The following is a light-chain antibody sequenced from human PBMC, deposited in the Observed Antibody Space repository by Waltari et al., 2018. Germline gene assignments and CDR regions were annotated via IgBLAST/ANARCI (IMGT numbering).Light chain of an antibody. J-gene: IGKJ1*01. Sequence: IVMTQSPVSLPVPPGDPASIPSSSSQSLLHRDGYNYVDWYLQKPGQSPQLLIYLGSNRASGVPDRFSGSGSGTDFTLKISRVEAEDVGVYYCMQALRTWTFGQGTKVEIK. V-gene: IGKV2-28*01. CDR1: QSLLHRDGYNY. CDR2: LGS. CDR3: MQALRTWT.